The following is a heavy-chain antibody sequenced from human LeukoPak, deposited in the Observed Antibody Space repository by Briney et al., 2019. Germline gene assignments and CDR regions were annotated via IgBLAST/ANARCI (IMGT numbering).Heavy chain of an antibody. V-gene: IGHV3-23*01. CDR3: ARAQRHNWNYLVYYFDY. D-gene: IGHD1-7*01. J-gene: IGHJ4*02. CDR2: ISGSGGST. Sequence: GGSLRLSCAASGFTFSSYAMSWVRQAPGKGLEWVSAISGSGGSTYYADSVKGRFTISRDNSKNTLYLQMNSLRAEDTAVYYCARAQRHNWNYLVYYFDYWGQGTLVTVSS. CDR1: GFTFSSYA.